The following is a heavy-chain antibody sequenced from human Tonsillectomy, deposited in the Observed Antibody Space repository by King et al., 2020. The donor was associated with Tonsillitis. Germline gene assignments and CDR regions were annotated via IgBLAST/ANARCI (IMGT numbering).Heavy chain of an antibody. V-gene: IGHV3-53*01. CDR3: ARDVAAAGFLWD. CDR2: IYSGGST. Sequence: VQLVESGGGLIQPGGSLRLSCAASGFTVSSNYMSWVRQAPGKGLEWVSVIYSGGSTYYADSVKGRFTLSRYNSKNTLYLQMNSLRAGDTAVYYCARDVAAAGFLWDWGQGTLVTVSS. D-gene: IGHD6-13*01. CDR1: GFTVSSNY. J-gene: IGHJ4*02.